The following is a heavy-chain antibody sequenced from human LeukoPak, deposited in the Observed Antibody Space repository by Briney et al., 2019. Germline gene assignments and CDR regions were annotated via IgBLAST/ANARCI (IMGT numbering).Heavy chain of an antibody. D-gene: IGHD3-10*01. CDR1: GGSFSGYY. Sequence: ASETLSLTCAVYGGSFSGYYWSWIRQPPGKGLEWIGYIYYSGSTNYNPSLKSRVTISVDTSKNQFSLKLSSVTAADTAVYYCAREKVGGSMVRGAYRNNWFDPWGQGTLVTVSS. V-gene: IGHV4-59*12. CDR2: IYYSGST. CDR3: AREKVGGSMVRGAYRNNWFDP. J-gene: IGHJ5*02.